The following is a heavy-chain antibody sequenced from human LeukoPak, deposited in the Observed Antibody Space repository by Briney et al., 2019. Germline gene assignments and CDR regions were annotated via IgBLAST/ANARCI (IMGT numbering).Heavy chain of an antibody. CDR3: ARDPILRSSSWSKSYLDY. D-gene: IGHD6-13*01. Sequence: SETLSLTCTVSGGSISGYYWSWIRQPPGKKLEWLGYIYHSGSTNYNPSPKSRVTISVDTAKNQFSLKLSSVTAADTAVYYCARDPILRSSSWSKSYLDYWGQGTLVTVSS. CDR2: IYHSGST. CDR1: GGSISGYY. V-gene: IGHV4-59*01. J-gene: IGHJ4*02.